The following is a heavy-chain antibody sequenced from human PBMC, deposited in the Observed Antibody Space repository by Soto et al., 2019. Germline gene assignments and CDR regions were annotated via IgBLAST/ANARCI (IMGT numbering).Heavy chain of an antibody. CDR2: ISGSGGST. Sequence: GGSLRLSCAASGFTFSSYGMHWVRQAPGKGLEWVSAISGSGGSTYYADSVKGRFTISRDNSKNTLYLEMNSLRAEDTAVYYCAKAGSGRYYYYSGLDVWGQGTTFTVSS. J-gene: IGHJ6*02. D-gene: IGHD1-26*01. CDR1: GFTFSSYG. V-gene: IGHV3-23*01. CDR3: AKAGSGRYYYYSGLDV.